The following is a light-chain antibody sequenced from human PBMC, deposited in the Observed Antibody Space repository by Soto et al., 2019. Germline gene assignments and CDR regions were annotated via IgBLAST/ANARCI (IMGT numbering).Light chain of an antibody. J-gene: IGKJ5*01. CDR2: GAS. V-gene: IGKV3-15*01. CDR3: QQYNNWPIT. CDR1: QSVSSN. Sequence: EIVMTQSPATLSVSPGERATLSCRASQSVSSNLAWYQQKPGQAPRLLIYGASTRATGIPARFSGSGSGTELTITISSLQSEDFELYYCQQYNNWPITFGQGTRLEIK.